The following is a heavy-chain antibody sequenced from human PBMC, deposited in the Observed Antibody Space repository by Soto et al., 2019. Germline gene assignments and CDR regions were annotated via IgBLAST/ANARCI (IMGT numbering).Heavy chain of an antibody. V-gene: IGHV1-18*01. J-gene: IGHJ4*02. Sequence: GAPGEGSCKASGFTLTSYGISWVGQAPGQGLEWMGWISAYNGNTNYAQKLQGRVTMTTDTSTSTAYMELRSLRSDDTAVYYCARDHSNYRGLFDYWGQGTLVTVSS. CDR1: GFTLTSYG. CDR2: ISAYNGNT. D-gene: IGHD4-4*01. CDR3: ARDHSNYRGLFDY.